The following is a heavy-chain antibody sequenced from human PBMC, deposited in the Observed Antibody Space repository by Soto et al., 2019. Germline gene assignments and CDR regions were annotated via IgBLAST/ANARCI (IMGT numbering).Heavy chain of an antibody. CDR3: ARCETSCYFYYYGMDV. V-gene: IGHV1-69*06. D-gene: IGHD2-2*01. CDR1: GGTFSSYA. CDR2: IIPIFGTA. Sequence: SVKVSCKASGGTFSSYAISWVRQAPGQGLEWMGGIIPIFGTANYAQKFQGRVTITADKSTSTAYMELSSLRSEDTAVYYCARCETSCYFYYYGMDVWGQGTTVTVSS. J-gene: IGHJ6*02.